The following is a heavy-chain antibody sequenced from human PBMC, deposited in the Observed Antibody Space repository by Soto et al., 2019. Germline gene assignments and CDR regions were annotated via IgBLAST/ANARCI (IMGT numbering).Heavy chain of an antibody. J-gene: IGHJ2*01. V-gene: IGHV3-33*01. D-gene: IGHD2-2*01. CDR1: GFTFSSCG. CDR2: IWYDGSNK. Sequence: GGSLRLSCAASGFTFSSCGMHWVRQAPGKGLEWVAVIWYDGSNKYYADSVKGRFTISRDNSKNTLYLQMNSLRAEDTAVYYCARENMLAFYQLLSNHHYVMYF. CDR3: ARENMLAFYQLLSNHHYVMYF.